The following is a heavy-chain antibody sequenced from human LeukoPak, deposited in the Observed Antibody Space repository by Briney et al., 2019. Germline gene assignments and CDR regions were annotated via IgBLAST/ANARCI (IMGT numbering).Heavy chain of an antibody. Sequence: SETLSLTCAVYGGSFSDYYRSWIRQPPGKGLEWIGEINHSGSTNYNPSLKSRVTISVDTSKNQFSLKLSSVTAADTAVYYCARGRRVYGSSGWYVGDDYWGQGTLVTVSS. CDR1: GGSFSDYY. J-gene: IGHJ4*02. CDR3: ARGRRVYGSSGWYVGDDY. CDR2: INHSGST. D-gene: IGHD6-19*01. V-gene: IGHV4-34*01.